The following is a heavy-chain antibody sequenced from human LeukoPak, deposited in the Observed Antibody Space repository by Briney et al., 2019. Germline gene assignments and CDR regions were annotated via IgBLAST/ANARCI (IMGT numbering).Heavy chain of an antibody. D-gene: IGHD6-6*01. CDR3: ARGKVVAAPFDY. CDR2: IYTSGST. Sequence: PSETLSLTCTVSGGSINNYYWSWIRQPAGKGLEWIGCIYTSGSTNYNPSLKSRVTMSVDTSKNQFSLKLNSVTAADTAVYYCARGKVVAAPFDYWGQGTLVTVSS. J-gene: IGHJ4*02. CDR1: GGSINNYY. V-gene: IGHV4-4*07.